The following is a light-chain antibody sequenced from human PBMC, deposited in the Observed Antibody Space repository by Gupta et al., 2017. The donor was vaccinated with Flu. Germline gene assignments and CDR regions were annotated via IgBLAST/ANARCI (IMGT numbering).Light chain of an antibody. Sequence: DIQLTQSQSSLSASVGDRVTITCRASQSISSYLNWYQQKPGKAPKLLVYAASSLQSGVPSRCSASTSGTDFTLTISSLQPEDFESYYRHHSYSTRTFGQGTQLEIK. CDR1: QSISSY. CDR3: HHSYSTRT. J-gene: IGKJ2*01. V-gene: IGKV1-39*01. CDR2: AAS.